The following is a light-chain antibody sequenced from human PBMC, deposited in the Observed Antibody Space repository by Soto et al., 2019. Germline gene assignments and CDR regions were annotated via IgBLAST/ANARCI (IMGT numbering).Light chain of an antibody. V-gene: IGKV3-11*01. CDR3: QQYGGSPYT. CDR1: QSFRGL. CDR2: DAY. Sequence: EVVLTQSPVTLSLSPGERATLSCRASQSFRGLLAWYQQKPGQAPRLLIYDAYNRATGIPPRFSGSGSGTDFTLTISSLEPEDSAVYYCQQYGGSPYTFGQGTNLEIK. J-gene: IGKJ2*01.